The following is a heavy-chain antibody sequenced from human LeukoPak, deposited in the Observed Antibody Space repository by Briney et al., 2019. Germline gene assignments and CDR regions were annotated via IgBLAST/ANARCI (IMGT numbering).Heavy chain of an antibody. D-gene: IGHD2-2*02. Sequence: SETLSLTCTVSGGSISSYYWSWIRQPAGKGLEWIGRIYTSGSTNYNPSLKSRVTMSVDTSKNQSSLKLSSVTAADTAVYYCARAVVPAARPGYYFDYWGQGTLVTVSS. J-gene: IGHJ4*02. CDR1: GGSISSYY. V-gene: IGHV4-4*07. CDR3: ARAVVPAARPGYYFDY. CDR2: IYTSGST.